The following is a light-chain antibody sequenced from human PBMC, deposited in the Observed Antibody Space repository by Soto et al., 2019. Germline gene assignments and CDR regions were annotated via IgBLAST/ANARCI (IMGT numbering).Light chain of an antibody. Sequence: DIQMTQSPSTLSTSVGDRATITCRATQNIDRWLAWYQQKPGKAPKLLIYEASSLEGGVPSRFSGSGSGTEFTLTVSGLQAEDFATYWCQQYESGSTFGQGTKLDFK. CDR1: QNIDRW. CDR2: EAS. V-gene: IGKV1-5*01. J-gene: IGKJ1*01. CDR3: QQYESGST.